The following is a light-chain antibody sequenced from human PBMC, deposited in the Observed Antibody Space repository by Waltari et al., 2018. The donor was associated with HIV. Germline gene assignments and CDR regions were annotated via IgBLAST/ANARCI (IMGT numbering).Light chain of an antibody. J-gene: IGKJ2*01. CDR1: QGVRNA. V-gene: IGKV1-13*02. Sequence: AIQLTQSPSSLSASIGDRVTITCRASQGVRNALAWYQQKPGRPPKLLIYDASTLESGVPSRFSGSLSETDFNLTISNLQPEDSATYYCQQFRSDPRTFGQGATLEIK. CDR3: QQFRSDPRT. CDR2: DAS.